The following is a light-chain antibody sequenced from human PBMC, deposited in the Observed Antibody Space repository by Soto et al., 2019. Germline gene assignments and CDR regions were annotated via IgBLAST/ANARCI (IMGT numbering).Light chain of an antibody. J-gene: IGKJ1*01. Sequence: DSVVTHTPLSLSVTPGEAASISCKSSESLLQTNGKTYLYWYLQKPGQPPQLLIREDFNRLSGVPDRFGGSGSGTDFTLKISRVEAEDVGLYYCMQGIQLPWTLGQGTKVEI. V-gene: IGKV2D-29*01. CDR2: EDF. CDR1: ESLLQTNGKTY. CDR3: MQGIQLPWT.